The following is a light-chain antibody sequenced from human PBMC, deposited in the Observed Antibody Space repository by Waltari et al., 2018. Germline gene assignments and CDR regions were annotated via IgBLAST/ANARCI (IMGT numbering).Light chain of an antibody. V-gene: IGLV1-44*01. J-gene: IGLJ3*02. CDR1: SSNIGSYT. CDR3: AAWDDSLNGWL. CDR2: DNI. Sequence: QSVLTQPPSASGTPGQRVTISCSGSSSNIGSYTVNWYQQLPGTAPKLLIYDNIRRPSGVPDRFAGSKSGTSASLAISGLQSEDEADYYFAAWDDSLNGWLFGGGSKLTVL.